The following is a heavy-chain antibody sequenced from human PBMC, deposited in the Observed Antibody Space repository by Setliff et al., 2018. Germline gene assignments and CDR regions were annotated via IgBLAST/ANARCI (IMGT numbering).Heavy chain of an antibody. J-gene: IGHJ4*02. CDR3: ARRADYSRSWSYYFDC. CDR2: VHYSGDT. V-gene: IGHV4-39*01. CDR1: GASIISDSYY. Sequence: SETLSLTCTVSGASIISDSYYWGWIRQPPGKGLEWIGTVHYSGDTYYNPSLESRITISVDTSKNQFSLSLSSVTAADTAVYFCARRADYSRSWSYYFDCWGQGTLVTVSS. D-gene: IGHD6-13*01.